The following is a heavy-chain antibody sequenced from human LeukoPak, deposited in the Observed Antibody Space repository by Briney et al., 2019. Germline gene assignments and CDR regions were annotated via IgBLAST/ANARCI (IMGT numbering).Heavy chain of an antibody. CDR3: AREKRGYCTNGVCWGYDY. D-gene: IGHD2-8*01. V-gene: IGHV1-18*01. CDR1: GYTFTSYG. Sequence: GASVKVSCKASGYTFTSYGISWVRRAPGQGLEWMGWISAYNGNTNYAQKLQGRVTMTTDTSTSTAYMELRSLRSDDTAVYYCAREKRGYCTNGVCWGYDYWGQGTLVTVSS. CDR2: ISAYNGNT. J-gene: IGHJ4*02.